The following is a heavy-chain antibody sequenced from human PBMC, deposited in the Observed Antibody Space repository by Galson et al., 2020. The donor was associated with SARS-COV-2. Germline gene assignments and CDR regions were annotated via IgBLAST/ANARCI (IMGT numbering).Heavy chain of an antibody. Sequence: SETLSLTCAVYGGSFSGYYWSWIRQTPGKGLEWIGEINHSGSTNYNPYLKSRTTISVDTSKNQFSLKLNSVTAADTAVYYCAKGLRRGSGIFLPQYNWFDPWGQGTLVTVSS. CDR2: INHSGST. CDR1: GGSFSGYY. V-gene: IGHV4-34*01. D-gene: IGHD3-10*01. CDR3: AKGLRRGSGIFLPQYNWFDP. J-gene: IGHJ5*02.